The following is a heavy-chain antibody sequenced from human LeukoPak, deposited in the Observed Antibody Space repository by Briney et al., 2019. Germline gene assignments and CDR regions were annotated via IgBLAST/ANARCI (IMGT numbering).Heavy chain of an antibody. CDR2: FSGGST. D-gene: IGHD2-2*01. J-gene: IGHJ4*02. V-gene: IGHV3-23*01. Sequence: GGSLRLSCAASGFTFSNYAMTWVRQAPGQGLEWVSTFSGGSTYYADSVKGRFTVSRDNSKNTLYLQMNTLRAEDTAVYYCAKGPAASRSHFFDYWGQGTLVTVSS. CDR1: GFTFSNYA. CDR3: AKGPAASRSHFFDY.